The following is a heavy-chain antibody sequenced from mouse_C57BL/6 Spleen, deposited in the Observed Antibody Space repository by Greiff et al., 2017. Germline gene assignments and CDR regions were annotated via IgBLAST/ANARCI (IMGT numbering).Heavy chain of an antibody. D-gene: IGHD1-1*01. CDR2: IHPNSGST. CDR1: GYTFTSYW. CDR3: ARTGSRLHAMGY. J-gene: IGHJ4*01. Sequence: VKVVESGAELVKPGASVKLSCKASGYTFTSYWMHWVKQRPGQGLEWIGMIHPNSGSTNYNEKFKSKATLTVDKSSSTAYMQLSSLTSEDSAVYYCARTGSRLHAMGYWGLGTSVTVSS. V-gene: IGHV1-64*01.